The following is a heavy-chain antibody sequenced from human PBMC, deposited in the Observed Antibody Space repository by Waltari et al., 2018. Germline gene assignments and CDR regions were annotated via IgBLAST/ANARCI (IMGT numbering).Heavy chain of an antibody. Sequence: QVQLVQSGAEVKKPGASVKVSCKASGYTFTSYYMHWVRQAPGQGLEWMGIINPSGGSTSYAQKFQGRVTMTRDTSTSTVYMELSSLRSEDTAVYYCARVLVGGVTMVQGGADWFDPWGQGTLVTVSS. CDR3: ARVLVGGVTMVQGGADWFDP. V-gene: IGHV1-46*01. D-gene: IGHD3-10*01. CDR1: GYTFTSYY. J-gene: IGHJ5*02. CDR2: INPSGGST.